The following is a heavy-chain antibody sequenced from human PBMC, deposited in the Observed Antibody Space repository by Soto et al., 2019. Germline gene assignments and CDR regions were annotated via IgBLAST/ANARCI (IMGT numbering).Heavy chain of an antibody. CDR2: INSDGSST. V-gene: IGHV3-74*01. Sequence: PGGSLRLSCAASGFTFSSYWMHWVRQAPGKGLVWVSRINSDGSSTSYADSVKGRLTISRDNAKNTLYLQVNSLRAEDTAVYDCASGGVAGSGTFYNDYWGRGTLVTVSS. J-gene: IGHJ4*02. CDR3: ASGGVAGSGTFYNDY. D-gene: IGHD3-10*01. CDR1: GFTFSSYW.